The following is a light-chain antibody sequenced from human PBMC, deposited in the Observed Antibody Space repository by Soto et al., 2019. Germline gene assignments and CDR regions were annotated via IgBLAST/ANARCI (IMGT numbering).Light chain of an antibody. Sequence: EIVLTQSPSTLSLSPVERATLSCSASQSVSSYLAWYQQKPGQAPRLLIYDASNRATGIPARFSGSGSGTDFTLTISSLEPEDFAVYYCQQRSNWPLITFGQGTRLEIK. CDR2: DAS. CDR1: QSVSSY. V-gene: IGKV3-11*01. CDR3: QQRSNWPLIT. J-gene: IGKJ5*01.